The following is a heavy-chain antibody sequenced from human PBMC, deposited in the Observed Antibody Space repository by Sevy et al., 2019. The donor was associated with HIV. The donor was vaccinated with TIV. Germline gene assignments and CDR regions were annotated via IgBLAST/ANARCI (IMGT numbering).Heavy chain of an antibody. Sequence: GESLKSSCKGSAYTFTTHWIGWVRQMPGKGLEWMGIMSPGDSDPRYSPSFQGQVTMSVDKSVSTAYLQWHSLETSDTAIYYCARLDSSSIGWSPRYYFVYWGQGTLVTVSS. CDR3: ARLDSSSIGWSPRYYFVY. V-gene: IGHV5-51*01. D-gene: IGHD6-19*01. CDR1: AYTFTTHW. J-gene: IGHJ4*02. CDR2: MSPGDSDP.